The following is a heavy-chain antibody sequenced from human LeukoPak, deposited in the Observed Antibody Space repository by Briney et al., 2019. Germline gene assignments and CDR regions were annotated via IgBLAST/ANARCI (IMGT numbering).Heavy chain of an antibody. D-gene: IGHD1-14*01. CDR2: VHYSGSS. CDR3: ARGSTGQYDP. V-gene: IGHV4-59*01. CDR1: GDSISSYY. J-gene: IGHJ5*02. Sequence: PSETLSLTCSVSGDSISSYYWSWIRQSPGKGLEWIGYVHYSGSSNNNPSLKSRVTMSVDTSKNQFSLKLSSLTAADTAVYYCARGSTGQYDPWGQGILVTVSS.